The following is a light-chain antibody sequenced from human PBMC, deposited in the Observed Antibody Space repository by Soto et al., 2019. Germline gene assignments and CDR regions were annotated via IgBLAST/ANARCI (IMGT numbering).Light chain of an antibody. J-gene: IGKJ3*01. CDR1: QSISSN. V-gene: IGKV3-15*01. CDR2: GAS. Sequence: DMAMTQSPATLTVSPGERATLSCRASQSISSNLAWYQQKPGQSPRLLIYGASTRATGVPARFSGSGSGTEFTLTISSLQSEDFAVYYCQQYNSWPPGLFTFGPGTKVDI. CDR3: QQYNSWPPGLFT.